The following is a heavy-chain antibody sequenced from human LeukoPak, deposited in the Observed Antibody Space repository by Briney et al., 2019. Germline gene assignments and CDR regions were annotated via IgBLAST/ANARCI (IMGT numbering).Heavy chain of an antibody. CDR1: GFTFSNYA. D-gene: IGHD3-22*01. CDR2: ISGSGDNT. Sequence: PGGSLRLSCAASGFTFSNYAMSWVRQAPGKGLEWVSAISGSGDNTYYADSVKGRFTASRDNSKNTLYLQMNSLRAEDTAVYYCARAKFDSSGYYYRGFDIWGQGTMVTVSS. CDR3: ARAKFDSSGYYYRGFDI. V-gene: IGHV3-23*01. J-gene: IGHJ3*02.